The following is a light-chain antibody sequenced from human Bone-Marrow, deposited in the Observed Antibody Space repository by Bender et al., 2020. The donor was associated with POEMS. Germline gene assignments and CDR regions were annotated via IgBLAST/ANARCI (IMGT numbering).Light chain of an antibody. J-gene: IGLJ2*01. CDR2: KDS. Sequence: SSELTQPPSVSVSPGQTARITCSGDALAKRFGFWYQLRPGQAPVLVIYKDSERPSGIPERFSGSNSGNTATLTISGTQAMDEADYYCQTWGSSHAVFGGGTKLTVL. V-gene: IGLV3-1*01. CDR1: ALAKRF. CDR3: QTWGSSHAV.